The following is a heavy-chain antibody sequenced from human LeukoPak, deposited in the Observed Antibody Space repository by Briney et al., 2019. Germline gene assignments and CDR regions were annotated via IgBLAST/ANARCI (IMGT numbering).Heavy chain of an antibody. D-gene: IGHD3-9*01. CDR3: ARDPASLYYDILTGYFDY. J-gene: IGHJ4*02. V-gene: IGHV1-46*01. CDR2: INPSGGST. Sequence: ASVKVSCKASGYTFTSYDINWVRQAPGQGLEWMGIINPSGGSTSYAQKFQGRVTMTRDTSTSTVYMELSSLRSEDTAVYYCARDPASLYYDILTGYFDYWGQGTLVTVSS. CDR1: GYTFTSYD.